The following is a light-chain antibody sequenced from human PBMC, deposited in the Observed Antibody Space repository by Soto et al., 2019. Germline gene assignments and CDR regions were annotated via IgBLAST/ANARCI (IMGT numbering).Light chain of an antibody. CDR1: SSDVGSYNL. Sequence: QSALTQPASVSGSPGQSITISCTGTSSDVGSYNLVSWYQQHPGKAPKLMIYEVSKRPSGVSNRFSGSKSGNTASLTISGLQAEGEADYYCCSYAGSSPYVFGTGTKVTVL. CDR2: EVS. CDR3: CSYAGSSPYV. V-gene: IGLV2-23*02. J-gene: IGLJ1*01.